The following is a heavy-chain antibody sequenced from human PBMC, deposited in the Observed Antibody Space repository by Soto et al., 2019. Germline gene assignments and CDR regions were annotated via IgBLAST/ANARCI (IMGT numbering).Heavy chain of an antibody. CDR1: GGSISSGDYY. D-gene: IGHD2-15*01. CDR3: ARVRGYCSGGSCNWFDP. Sequence: SETLSLTCAVSGGSISSGDYYWSWIRQPPGKGLEWIGYIYYSGSTSYNPSLKSRVTISVDTSKNQFSLKLSSVTAADTAVYYCARVRGYCSGGSCNWFDPWGQGTLVTVSS. CDR2: IYYSGST. V-gene: IGHV4-30-4*01. J-gene: IGHJ5*02.